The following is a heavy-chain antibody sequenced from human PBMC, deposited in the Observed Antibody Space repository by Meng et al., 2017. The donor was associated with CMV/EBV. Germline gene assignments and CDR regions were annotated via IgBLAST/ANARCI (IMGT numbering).Heavy chain of an antibody. CDR3: ARFKGMDV. Sequence: GSLRLSCAVSGYSISSGYYWGWIRQPPGKGLEWIGSIYHSGTIYHSESTYYNPSLKSRVTISVDTSKNQFSLKLSSVTAADTAVYYCARFKGMDVWGQGTTVTVSS. J-gene: IGHJ6*02. CDR2: IYHSGTIYHSEST. CDR1: GYSISSGYY. V-gene: IGHV4-38-2*01.